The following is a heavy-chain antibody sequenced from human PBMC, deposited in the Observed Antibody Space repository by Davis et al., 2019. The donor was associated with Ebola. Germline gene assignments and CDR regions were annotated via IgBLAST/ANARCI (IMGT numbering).Heavy chain of an antibody. Sequence: TVSCQASGYTFTSYWISWVRQTPGKGLEWMGMIYPGDSDTRYSPSFQGQVTISADKAISTAYLQWSSLKASDTAMYYCARGTGSGVSFDYWGQGTLVTVSS. CDR2: IYPGDSDT. J-gene: IGHJ4*02. CDR1: GYTFTSYW. CDR3: ARGTGSGVSFDY. D-gene: IGHD3/OR15-3a*01. V-gene: IGHV5-51*01.